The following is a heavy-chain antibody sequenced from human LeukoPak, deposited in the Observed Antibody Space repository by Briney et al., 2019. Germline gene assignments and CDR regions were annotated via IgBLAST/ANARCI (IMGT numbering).Heavy chain of an antibody. J-gene: IGHJ1*01. Sequence: ASVKVSCKASGYTFTGYYMHWVRQAPGQGLEWMGWINPNSCGTNYAQKFQGRATMTRDTSISTAYMELSRLRSDDTAVYYCARARYCSSTSCQNSKTLAAPRAEYFQHWGQGTLVTVSS. CDR2: INPNSCGT. CDR1: GYTFTGYY. CDR3: ARARYCSSTSCQNSKTLAAPRAEYFQH. V-gene: IGHV1-2*02. D-gene: IGHD2-2*01.